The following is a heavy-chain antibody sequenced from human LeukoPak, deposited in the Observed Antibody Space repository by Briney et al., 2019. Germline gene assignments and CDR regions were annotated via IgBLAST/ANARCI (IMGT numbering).Heavy chain of an antibody. J-gene: IGHJ4*02. D-gene: IGHD5-12*01. Sequence: ASVKVSCKASGYTFTSYYVHWVRQAPGQGLEWMGIINPSGGSTSYAQKFQGRVTMTRDTSTSTVYMELSSLRSEDTAVYYCARSLGRRGRVDYWGQGTLVTVSS. CDR3: ARSLGRRGRVDY. CDR2: INPSGGST. CDR1: GYTFTSYY. V-gene: IGHV1-46*01.